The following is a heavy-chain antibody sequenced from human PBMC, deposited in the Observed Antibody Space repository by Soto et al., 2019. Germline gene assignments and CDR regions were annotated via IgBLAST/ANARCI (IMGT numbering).Heavy chain of an antibody. CDR2: ISAGGVST. V-gene: IGHV3-23*01. CDR3: ARGSPQFWQLFDN. D-gene: IGHD3-3*01. J-gene: IGHJ4*02. Sequence: GGSLRLSCAATGFTFGFNALSWVRQAPGKGLEWVSSISAGGVSTNYADSVRGRFTISRDNDKNSLSLQMDSLRADDTGVYYCARGSPQFWQLFDNWGQGALVTVSS. CDR1: GFTFGFNA.